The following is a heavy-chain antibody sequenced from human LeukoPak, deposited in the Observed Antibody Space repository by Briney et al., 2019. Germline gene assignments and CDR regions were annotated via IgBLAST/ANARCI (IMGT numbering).Heavy chain of an antibody. V-gene: IGHV4-59*12. CDR2: IYYSGST. J-gene: IGHJ3*02. CDR3: AREGYYVSGSYYAFDI. Sequence: SETLSLTCTVSGGSISSYYWSWIRQPPGKGLEWIGYIYYSGSTNYNPSLRSRVTMSVDTSKNHFSLKMTSVTAADTAVYYCAREGYYVSGSYYAFDIRGQGTMVTVS. D-gene: IGHD3-10*01. CDR1: GGSISSYY.